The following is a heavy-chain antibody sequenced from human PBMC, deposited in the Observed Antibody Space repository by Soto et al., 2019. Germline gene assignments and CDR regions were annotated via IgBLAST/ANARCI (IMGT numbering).Heavy chain of an antibody. J-gene: IGHJ5*02. V-gene: IGHV4-39*02. Sequence: SETLSLTCTVSGDSINSVRYYWGWIRQPPGKGLEWIGSIYYSGNTYYKPSLKSRVTISIDTSKNHFSLKMSSVTAADTAVYFCARSQMLYNNWFDPWGQGPVLT. D-gene: IGHD2-8*01. CDR1: GDSINSVRYY. CDR2: IYYSGNT. CDR3: ARSQMLYNNWFDP.